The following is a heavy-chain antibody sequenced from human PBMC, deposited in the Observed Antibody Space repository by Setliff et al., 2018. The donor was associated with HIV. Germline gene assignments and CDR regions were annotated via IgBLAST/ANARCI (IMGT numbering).Heavy chain of an antibody. J-gene: IGHJ4*02. CDR3: APSFGSGVAPFDT. Sequence: SVKVSCKASEDTFNSYTIHWVRQTPGQGLEWMGRTIPVLSMSNFALKFQGRGSIFADKSTSTAYLGLNGLTSEDTAIYYCAPSFGSGVAPFDTWGQGTLGTVS. V-gene: IGHV1-69*02. D-gene: IGHD3-10*01. CDR1: EDTFNSYT. CDR2: TIPVLSMS.